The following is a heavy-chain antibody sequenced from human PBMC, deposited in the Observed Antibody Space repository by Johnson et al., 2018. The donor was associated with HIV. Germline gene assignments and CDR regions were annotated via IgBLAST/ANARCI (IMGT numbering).Heavy chain of an antibody. Sequence: VQLVEFGGGVVQPGRSLRLSCAASRFTFDDYVMSWVRQAPGKGLEWVSGINWNGGSTGYADSVKGRFTISRDSSKNMLYLQMNSLRTEDTAVYYCGRDINYSNYVTDAFDIWGQGTVVTVSS. D-gene: IGHD4-11*01. CDR2: INWNGGST. J-gene: IGHJ3*02. CDR3: GRDINYSNYVTDAFDI. CDR1: RFTFDDYV. V-gene: IGHV3-20*04.